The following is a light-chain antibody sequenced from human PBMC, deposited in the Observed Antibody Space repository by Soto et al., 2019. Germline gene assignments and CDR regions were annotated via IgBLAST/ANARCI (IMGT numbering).Light chain of an antibody. CDR2: DVS. CDR1: SSDVGGYNY. CDR3: SSYTSSSTQV. J-gene: IGLJ1*01. V-gene: IGLV2-14*01. Sequence: VLNEPASVSGSPGQSITIPCTGNSSDVGGYNYVSWYQQHPGKAPKLMIYDVSNRPSGVSNRFSGSKSGNTASLTISGLQAEDEADYYCSSYTSSSTQVFGTGTKVTVL.